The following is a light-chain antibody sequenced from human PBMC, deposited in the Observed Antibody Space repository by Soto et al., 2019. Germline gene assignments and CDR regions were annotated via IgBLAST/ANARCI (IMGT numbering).Light chain of an antibody. J-gene: IGLJ1*01. Sequence: SALTHPASVSGSPGQSITISCTGTSSDVGGYNAVSWYQQHPGKAPKLMIYDVSNRPSGASDRFSGSKSGNTASLTISGLQAEDEADYYCGSYASGGAYVFGTGTKVTVL. CDR3: GSYASGGAYV. CDR2: DVS. V-gene: IGLV2-14*01. CDR1: SSDVGGYNA.